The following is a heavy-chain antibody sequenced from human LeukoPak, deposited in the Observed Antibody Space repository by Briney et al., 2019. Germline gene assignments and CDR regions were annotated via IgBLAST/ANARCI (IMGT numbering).Heavy chain of an antibody. Sequence: SETLSLTCTVSGGSISSYYWSWIRQPPGKGLKWIGYIYYSGSTNYNPSLKSRVTISVDTSKNQFSLKLSSVTAADTAVYYCATITMVRGVIFDYWGQGTLVTVSS. V-gene: IGHV4-59*01. J-gene: IGHJ4*02. CDR3: ATITMVRGVIFDY. D-gene: IGHD3-10*01. CDR2: IYYSGST. CDR1: GGSISSYY.